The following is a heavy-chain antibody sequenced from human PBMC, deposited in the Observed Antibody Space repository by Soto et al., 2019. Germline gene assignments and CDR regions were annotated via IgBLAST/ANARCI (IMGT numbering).Heavy chain of an antibody. Sequence: QVQLQESGPGLVKPSQTLSLTCTVSGGSFSSSGYYWTWIRQHPGKGLEWIGYIYYSGSTYYNPSLKSRVTMSVDTSKNQFSLKLSSVTAADTAVYYCARVAYCSSTSCYVGRSPDYYYMDVWGKGTTVTVSS. CDR1: GGSFSSSGYY. D-gene: IGHD2-2*01. V-gene: IGHV4-31*03. J-gene: IGHJ6*03. CDR3: ARVAYCSSTSCYVGRSPDYYYMDV. CDR2: IYYSGST.